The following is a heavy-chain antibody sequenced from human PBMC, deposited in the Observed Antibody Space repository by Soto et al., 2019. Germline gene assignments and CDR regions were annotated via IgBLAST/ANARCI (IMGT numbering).Heavy chain of an antibody. D-gene: IGHD2-2*02. CDR2: IDACNGNT. J-gene: IGHJ6*02. Sequence: ASEKVSCKASGYTFTSYPTHWVRQAPGQRLEWMGWIDACNGNTKYSQKFRGRVTFTTDTSASTAYMDLSSLRSEDTAVYYCAKPEPGPLVRYQVLYHHYYGMNVWGQGTTVTVSS. V-gene: IGHV1-3*01. CDR1: GYTFTSYP. CDR3: AKPEPGPLVRYQVLYHHYYGMNV.